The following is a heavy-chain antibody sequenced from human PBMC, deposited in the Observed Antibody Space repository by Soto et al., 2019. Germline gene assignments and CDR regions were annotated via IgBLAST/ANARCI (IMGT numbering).Heavy chain of an antibody. J-gene: IGHJ6*03. Sequence: GGSLRLSCAASGFTFSSYWMHWVRQAPGEGLVWLSRINSDGSSTSYADSVKGRFTISRDNAKNTLYLQMNSLRAEDTAVYYCARTTVTTSVYMDVWGKGTTVTVSS. V-gene: IGHV3-74*01. D-gene: IGHD4-17*01. CDR1: GFTFSSYW. CDR2: INSDGSST. CDR3: ARTTVTTSVYMDV.